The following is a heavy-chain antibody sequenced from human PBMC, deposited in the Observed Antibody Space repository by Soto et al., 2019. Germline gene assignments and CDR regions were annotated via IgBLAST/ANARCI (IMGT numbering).Heavy chain of an antibody. Sequence: SETLSLTCTVSGGSISSYYWSWIRQPPGKGLEWIGYIYYSGSTNYNPSLKSRVTISVDTSKNQFSLKLSSVTAADTAVYYCARGAEQWLPKYYYYGMDVWGQGTTVTV. CDR2: IYYSGST. D-gene: IGHD6-19*01. V-gene: IGHV4-59*01. CDR1: GGSISSYY. CDR3: ARGAEQWLPKYYYYGMDV. J-gene: IGHJ6*02.